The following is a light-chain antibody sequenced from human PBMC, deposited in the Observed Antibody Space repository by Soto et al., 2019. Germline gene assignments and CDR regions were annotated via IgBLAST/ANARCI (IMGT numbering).Light chain of an antibody. J-gene: IGKJ4*01. CDR2: AAP. CDR1: EAISSA. CDR3: LLDCRYFWA. V-gene: IGKV1-6*01. Sequence: AIQLTPSPSSLSASVGDRVTITCRASEAISSALGWYQQKPGKVPKLLIYAAPILQSGVPSRFSGSGSGTEFTLTISSLHPEDFATYDCLLDCRYFWAFGKGTKVE.